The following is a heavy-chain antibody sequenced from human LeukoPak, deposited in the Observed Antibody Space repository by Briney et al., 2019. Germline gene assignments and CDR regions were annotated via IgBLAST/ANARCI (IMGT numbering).Heavy chain of an antibody. CDR1: GYTFTSYD. V-gene: IGHV1-8*01. J-gene: IGHJ2*01. CDR3: ARRNWAYWYFDL. Sequence: ASVKVSCKASGYTFTSYDINWVRQATGQGLEWMGWMNPHSGNTGFAQKFQGRVTLTRNTSISTAYMELSSLRSEDSAIYYCARRNWAYWYFDLWGRGAPVTVSS. CDR2: MNPHSGNT. D-gene: IGHD7-27*01.